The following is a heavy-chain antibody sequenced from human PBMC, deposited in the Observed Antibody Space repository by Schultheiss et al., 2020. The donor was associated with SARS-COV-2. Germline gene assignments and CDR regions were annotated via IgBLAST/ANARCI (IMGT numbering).Heavy chain of an antibody. CDR2: IYYSGST. CDR1: GGSIRSGEYY. V-gene: IGHV4-61*08. D-gene: IGHD4-17*01. Sequence: SETLSLTCSVSGGSIRSGEYYWSWIRQPPGKGLEWIGYIYYSGSTNYNPSLKSRVTISVDTSKNQFSLKLSSVTAADTAVYYCARSYGDYKLPFDYWGQGTLVTVSS. CDR3: ARSYGDYKLPFDY. J-gene: IGHJ4*02.